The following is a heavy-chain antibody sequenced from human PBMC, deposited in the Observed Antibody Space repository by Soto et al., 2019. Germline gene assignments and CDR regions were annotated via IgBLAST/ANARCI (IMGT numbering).Heavy chain of an antibody. CDR2: INIYNGNT. D-gene: IGHD4-4*01. V-gene: IGHV1-18*01. CDR3: ARDGVAVTTGNSGY. J-gene: IGHJ4*02. Sequence: QVQLVQSGAEVKKPGDSVKVSCKASGYTFTSYSISWVRQAPGQGLEWMGWINIYNGNTKYAQKFQDRVTMTTDTSTSTVYMQLRSLTSDETSVYYCARDGVAVTTGNSGYWGQGTLVTVSS. CDR1: GYTFTSYS.